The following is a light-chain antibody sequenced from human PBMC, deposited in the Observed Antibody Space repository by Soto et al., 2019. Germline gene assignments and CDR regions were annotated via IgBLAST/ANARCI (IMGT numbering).Light chain of an antibody. V-gene: IGKV3-20*01. J-gene: IGKJ1*01. CDR3: QQYAASPWT. CDR1: QSISSIY. CDR2: GAS. Sequence: EIVLTQSPGTLSLSPGESATLSCRASQSISSIYLAWYQHQPGQAPRLLIYGASSRATGVPDRFSGSGSGTDFTLTISRLEPEDFAVYYCQQYAASPWTFGQGTKVEIE.